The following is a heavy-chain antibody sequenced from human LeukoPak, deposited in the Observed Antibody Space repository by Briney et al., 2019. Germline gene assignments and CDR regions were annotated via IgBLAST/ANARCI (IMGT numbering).Heavy chain of an antibody. CDR1: GDSISSGGYY. Sequence: SQTLFLTCTVSGDSISSGGYYWSWIRQHPGKGLEWIGYIYYSGSTYYNPSLKSRVTISVDTSKNQFSLKLSSVTAADTAVYYCARSPSVRRRSGFDYWGQGTLVTVSS. V-gene: IGHV4-31*03. J-gene: IGHJ4*02. CDR3: ARSPSVRRRSGFDY. CDR2: IYYSGST.